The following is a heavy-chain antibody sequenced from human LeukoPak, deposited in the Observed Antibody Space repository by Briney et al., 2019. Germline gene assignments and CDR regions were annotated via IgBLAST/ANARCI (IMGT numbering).Heavy chain of an antibody. V-gene: IGHV3-23*01. CDR2: FSGTSSNT. J-gene: IGHJ4*02. CDR1: GFTFSTYA. CDR3: AKGSIVATTNFDY. D-gene: IGHD5-12*01. Sequence: PGVSLRLSCAASGFTFSTYAMSWVRQAPGRGLEWVSTFSGTSSNTYYSDSVRGRFTISRDNSKNTLHLQMNYLRVEDTAVYYCAKGSIVATTNFDYWGQGTLVTVSS.